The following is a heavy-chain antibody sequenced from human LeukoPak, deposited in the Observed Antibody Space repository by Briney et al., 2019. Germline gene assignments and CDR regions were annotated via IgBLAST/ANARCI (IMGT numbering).Heavy chain of an antibody. CDR2: IYTSGST. CDR1: GGSISSGSYY. V-gene: IGHV4-61*02. Sequence: SETLSLTCTVSGGSISSGSYYWSWIRQPAGKGLEWIGRIYTSGSTNYNPSLKSRVTISVDTSKNQFSLKLSSVTAADTAVYYCAREGSSSSYYYYYYMDVRGKGTTVTVSS. J-gene: IGHJ6*03. CDR3: AREGSSSSYYYYYYMDV. D-gene: IGHD6-6*01.